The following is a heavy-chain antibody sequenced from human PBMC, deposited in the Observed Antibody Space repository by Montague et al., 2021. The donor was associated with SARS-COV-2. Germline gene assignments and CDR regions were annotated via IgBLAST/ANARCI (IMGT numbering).Heavy chain of an antibody. CDR3: ASRYCTNGVCYNAFDI. V-gene: IGHV1-18*01. J-gene: IGHJ3*02. CDR2: ISAYNGNT. D-gene: IGHD2-8*01. CDR1: GYTFTSYG. Sequence: SVKVSCKASGYTFTSYGISWVRQAPGQGLEWMGWISAYNGNTNYAQKLQGRVTMTTDTSTSTAYMELRSLRSDDTAVYYCASRYCTNGVCYNAFDIWGQGTMVTVS.